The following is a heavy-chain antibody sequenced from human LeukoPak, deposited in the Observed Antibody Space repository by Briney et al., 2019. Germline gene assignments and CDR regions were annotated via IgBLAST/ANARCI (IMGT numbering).Heavy chain of an antibody. CDR2: IWYDGSNK. D-gene: IGHD3-10*01. Sequence: PRGPLRLSCAVSGFTSSHTVMFWGRQPPGKGLEWVAIIWYDGSNKYYTACVEGRFTISRDNSKNTLFLQMESLRVEDTAVYYCAKDYGTDDSGRRGYLDHWGQGALVTASS. CDR1: GFTSSHTV. CDR3: AKDYGTDDSGRRGYLDH. J-gene: IGHJ4*02. V-gene: IGHV3-33*06.